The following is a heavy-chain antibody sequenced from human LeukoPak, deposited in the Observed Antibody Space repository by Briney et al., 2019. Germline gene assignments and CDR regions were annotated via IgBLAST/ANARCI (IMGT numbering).Heavy chain of an antibody. V-gene: IGHV4-59*01. D-gene: IGHD6-13*01. CDR2: IYYSGST. CDR3: ARSEAIYSSSVSRFDP. Sequence: PSETLSLTCTVSGGSISSYYWSWIRQPPGKRLEWIGHIYYSGSTNYNPSLKSRVTISVDTSKNQFSLKLSSVTAADTAVYYCARSEAIYSSSVSRFDPWGQGTLVTVSS. CDR1: GGSISSYY. J-gene: IGHJ5*02.